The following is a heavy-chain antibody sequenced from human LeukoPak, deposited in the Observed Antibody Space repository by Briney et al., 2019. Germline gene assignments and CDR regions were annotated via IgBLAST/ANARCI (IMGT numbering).Heavy chain of an antibody. D-gene: IGHD3-22*01. CDR2: ISSSGSTI. Sequence: PGGSLRLSCAASGFTFSSHSMNWVRQAPGKGLEWVSYISSSGSTIYYADSVKGRFTISRDNAKNSLYLQMNSLRAEDTAVYYCASSMIVVVLDAFDIWGQGTMVTVSS. CDR3: ASSMIVVVLDAFDI. V-gene: IGHV3-48*04. CDR1: GFTFSSHS. J-gene: IGHJ3*02.